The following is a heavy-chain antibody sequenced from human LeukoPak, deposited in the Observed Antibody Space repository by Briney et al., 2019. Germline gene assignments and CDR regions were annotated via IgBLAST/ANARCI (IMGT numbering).Heavy chain of an antibody. CDR1: GFAFSIYD. CDR3: ARVPTNSWYNWFDP. V-gene: IGHV3-13*01. D-gene: IGHD2-8*01. J-gene: IGHJ5*02. CDR2: IGTTDNT. Sequence: PRGSLRLSCAASGFAFSIYDMHWVRQPTGKGLEWVSAIGTTDNTYYIDSVKGRFTISRENAKNSLYLQMNSLRAEDTAIYYCARVPTNSWYNWFDPWGQGTLVTVSS.